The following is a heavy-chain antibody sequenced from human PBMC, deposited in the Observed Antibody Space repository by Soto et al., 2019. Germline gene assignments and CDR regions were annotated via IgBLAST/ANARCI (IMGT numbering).Heavy chain of an antibody. V-gene: IGHV4-59*01. CDR1: GASISTYY. CDR3: ARSRGGYFDY. CDR2: FYYSGST. J-gene: IGHJ4*02. D-gene: IGHD3-22*01. Sequence: SETLSLTCAVSGASISTYYWSWIRQPPGKGLEWIGYFYYSGSTNYNPSLKSRVTISVDTSKNQFSLKLSSVTAADTAVYYCARSRGGYFDYWGQGTLVTVSS.